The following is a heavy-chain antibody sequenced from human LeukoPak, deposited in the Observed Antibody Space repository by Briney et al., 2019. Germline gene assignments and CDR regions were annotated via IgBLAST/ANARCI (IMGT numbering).Heavy chain of an antibody. V-gene: IGHV1-18*01. CDR3: ARDLYHDSSGYSYYFDY. Sequence: ASVTVSCTASGYTFTSYGISWVRQAPGQGLEWMGGISAYNGNTNYAQKLQGRVTMITDTSTSTAYMELRSLRSDDTAMYYCARDLYHDSSGYSYYFDYWGQGTLVTVSS. D-gene: IGHD3-22*01. J-gene: IGHJ4*02. CDR1: GYTFTSYG. CDR2: ISAYNGNT.